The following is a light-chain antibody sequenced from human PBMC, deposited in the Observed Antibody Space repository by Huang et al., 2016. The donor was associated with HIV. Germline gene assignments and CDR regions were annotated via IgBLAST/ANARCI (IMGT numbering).Light chain of an antibody. CDR3: QQSYNIPRT. CDR1: QIINRY. V-gene: IGKV1-39*01. Sequence: DIQMTQAPSSLSAPVGDSVIITCRASQIINRYLNWYQQMSGRAPKLLISGASTLQGGVSPRFSGSGSGTDFTLTITDVQPEDSATYFCQQSYNIPRTFGQGTLLEI. CDR2: GAS. J-gene: IGKJ2*01.